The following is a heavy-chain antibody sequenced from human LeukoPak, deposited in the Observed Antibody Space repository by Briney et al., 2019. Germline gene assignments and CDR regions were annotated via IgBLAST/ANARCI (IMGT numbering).Heavy chain of an antibody. CDR3: ARENYYGSGSYYSWFDP. CDR2: IYYSGST. CDR1: GGSISSYY. D-gene: IGHD3-10*01. Sequence: PSETLSLTCTVSGGSISSYYWSWIRQPPGKGLEWIGCIYYSGSTNYNPSFKSRVTISVDTSKNQFSLKLSSVTAADTAVYYCARENYYGSGSYYSWFDPWGQGTLVTVSS. V-gene: IGHV4-59*01. J-gene: IGHJ5*02.